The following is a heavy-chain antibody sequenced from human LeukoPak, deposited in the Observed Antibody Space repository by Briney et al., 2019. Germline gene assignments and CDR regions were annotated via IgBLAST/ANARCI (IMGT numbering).Heavy chain of an antibody. Sequence: PGGSLRLSCAASGFTFSSYSMNWVRQAPGKGLEWVSYISSSSSTIYYADSVKGRFTISRDNAKNSLYLQMNSLRDEDTAVYYCARESGSSGWFPNFDYWGQGTLVSVSS. D-gene: IGHD6-19*01. J-gene: IGHJ4*02. V-gene: IGHV3-48*02. CDR2: ISSSSSTI. CDR3: ARESGSSGWFPNFDY. CDR1: GFTFSSYS.